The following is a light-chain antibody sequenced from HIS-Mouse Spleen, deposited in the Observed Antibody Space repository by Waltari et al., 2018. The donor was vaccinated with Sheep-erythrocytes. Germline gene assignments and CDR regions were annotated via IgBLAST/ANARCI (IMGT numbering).Light chain of an antibody. CDR2: DAS. J-gene: IGKJ3*01. CDR3: QQYDNLFT. V-gene: IGKV1-33*01. Sequence: DNQMTQSPSSLSASVGDSVTITCQASQDISNYLNWYQQKPGKAPKLLIYDASNLETGVPSRFSGSGAGTDFTFTISSLQPEDIATYYCQQYDNLFTFGPGTKVDIK. CDR1: QDISNY.